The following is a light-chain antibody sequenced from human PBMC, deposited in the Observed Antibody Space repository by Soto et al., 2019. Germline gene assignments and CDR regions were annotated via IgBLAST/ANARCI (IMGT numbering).Light chain of an antibody. J-gene: IGKJ5*01. CDR2: AAS. CDR3: QKLNSFPIN. CDR1: QVISSY. Sequence: DIQLTQAPSFLSASAVDRVTVTCRASQVISSYLAWYQQKPGRAPKLLIYAASTLQSGVPSRFSGSGSGTEFTLTITSLQPEDFATYYCQKLNSFPINFGQGTRLEIK. V-gene: IGKV1-9*01.